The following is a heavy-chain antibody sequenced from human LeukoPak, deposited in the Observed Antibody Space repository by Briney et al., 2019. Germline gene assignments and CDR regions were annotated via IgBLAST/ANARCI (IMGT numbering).Heavy chain of an antibody. Sequence: GSLRLSCAASGFTFDDYGMSWVRQAPGKGPEWVAGISWNSDSTGYPDSVKGRFTISRDNAKNSLYLQMNSLRVEDTALYYCARDRRGITGTEWFYPWGQGTLVTVSS. V-gene: IGHV3-20*04. J-gene: IGHJ5*02. CDR2: ISWNSDST. D-gene: IGHD1-20*01. CDR1: GFTFDDYG. CDR3: ARDRRGITGTEWFYP.